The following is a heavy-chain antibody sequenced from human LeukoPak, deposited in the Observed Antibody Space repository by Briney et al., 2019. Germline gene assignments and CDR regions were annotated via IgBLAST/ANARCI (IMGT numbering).Heavy chain of an antibody. V-gene: IGHV4-39*01. CDR2: IYYSGST. J-gene: IGHJ5*02. CDR1: GGSISSSSYY. CDR3: ARQDYGPSPGWFDP. Sequence: DPSETLSLTCTVSGGSISSSSYYWGWIRQPPGKGLEWIGSIYYSGSTYYNPSLKSRSTISVDTSKNQFSLKLSSVTAADTAVYYCARQDYGPSPGWFDPWGQGTLVTVSS. D-gene: IGHD4-17*01.